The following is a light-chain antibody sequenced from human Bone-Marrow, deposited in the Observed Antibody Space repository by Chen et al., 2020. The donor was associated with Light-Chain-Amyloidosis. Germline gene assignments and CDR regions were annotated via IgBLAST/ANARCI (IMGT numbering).Light chain of an antibody. CDR3: ATLEGDLSGYG. J-gene: IGLJ1*01. CDR1: SSNIGINY. CDR2: RNK. Sequence: QSVLTQPPSASGTPGQRVTISCSGASSNIGINYVYWYQHFPGAAPHLLIHRNKQRPSGVAYRFYDDKSGTSAFLAISGLRSVDESDYYCATLEGDLSGYGFGTGTKVIVL. V-gene: IGLV1-47*01.